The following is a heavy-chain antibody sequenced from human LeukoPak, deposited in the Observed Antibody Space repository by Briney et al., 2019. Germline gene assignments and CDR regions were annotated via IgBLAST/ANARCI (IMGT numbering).Heavy chain of an antibody. J-gene: IGHJ4*02. CDR2: IYYSGST. Sequence: SETLSLTCTVSGGSISSSSYYWGWIRQPPGKGLEWIGSIYYSGSTYYNPSLKSRVTISVDTSKNQFSLKLSSVTAANTAVYYCARGRIAAPRRTNYFDYWGQGTLVTVSS. CDR3: ARGRIAAPRRTNYFDY. CDR1: GGSISSSSYY. V-gene: IGHV4-39*07. D-gene: IGHD6-6*01.